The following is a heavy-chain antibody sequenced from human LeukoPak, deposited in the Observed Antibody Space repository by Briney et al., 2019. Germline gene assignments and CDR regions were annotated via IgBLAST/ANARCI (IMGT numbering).Heavy chain of an antibody. Sequence: AAVKVSCKTSGYTFTNYDINWVRQAAGQGLEWMGWVNPDSGDTGFAQKFQGRLTITTNTSARIAYMEMSGLTPEDTAVYYCTRDWTYWGPGTLVAVSS. V-gene: IGHV1-8*01. CDR2: VNPDSGDT. CDR1: GYTFTNYD. D-gene: IGHD1-1*01. J-gene: IGHJ4*02. CDR3: TRDWTY.